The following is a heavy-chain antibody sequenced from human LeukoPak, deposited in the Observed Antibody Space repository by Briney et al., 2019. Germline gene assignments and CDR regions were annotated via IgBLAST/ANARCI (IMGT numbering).Heavy chain of an antibody. J-gene: IGHJ2*01. D-gene: IGHD5-18*01. CDR3: ARHSVDTAMGPFVFDL. CDR1: GGSISPFY. CDR2: IYYSGST. V-gene: IGHV4-59*08. Sequence: PSETLSLTCTVSGGSISPFYWSWIRQPPGKGLEWIGYIYYSGSTNYNPSLKSRVTISVDTSKNQFSLKLSSVTAADTAVYYCARHSVDTAMGPFVFDLWGRGTLVTVSS.